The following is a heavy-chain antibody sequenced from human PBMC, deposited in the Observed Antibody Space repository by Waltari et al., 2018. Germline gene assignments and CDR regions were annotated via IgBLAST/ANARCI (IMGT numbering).Heavy chain of an antibody. J-gene: IGHJ4*02. D-gene: IGHD7-27*01. CDR2: IWYDGSNK. Sequence: QVQLVESGGGVVQPGRSLRLSCAASGFTFSSYGMTWVRQAPGKGLEWVAVIWYDGSNKYYADSVKGRFTISRDNSKNTLYLQMSSLRAEDTAVYYCARDRDWAGDYCDYWGQGTLVTVSS. CDR3: ARDRDWAGDYCDY. CDR1: GFTFSSYG. V-gene: IGHV3-33*01.